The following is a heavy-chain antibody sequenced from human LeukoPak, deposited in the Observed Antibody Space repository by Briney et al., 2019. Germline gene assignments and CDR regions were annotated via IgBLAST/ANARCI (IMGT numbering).Heavy chain of an antibody. CDR2: IYYSGST. V-gene: IGHV4-30-4*01. J-gene: IGHJ4*02. Sequence: SETLSLTCTVSGGSISSGDYYWSWIRQPPGKDLEWIGYIYYSGSTYYNPSLKSRVTISVDTSKNQFSLKLSSVTAADTAVYYCARGAVAVVGRSPLDYWGQGTLVTVSS. CDR3: ARGAVAVVGRSPLDY. D-gene: IGHD4-23*01. CDR1: GGSISSGDYY.